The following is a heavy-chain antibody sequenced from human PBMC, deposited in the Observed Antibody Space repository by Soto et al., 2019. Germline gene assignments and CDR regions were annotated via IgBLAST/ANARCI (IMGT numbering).Heavy chain of an antibody. CDR1: GFTFSSYA. V-gene: IGHV3-23*01. D-gene: IGHD2-15*01. CDR2: ISGSGGST. Sequence: HPGGSLRLSCAASGFTFSSYAMSWVRQAPGKGLEWVSAISGSGGSTYYADSVKGRFTISRDNSKNTLYLQMNSLRAEDTAVYYCATLYCSGGSCYSSAMVPVDYWGQGTLVTVSS. J-gene: IGHJ4*02. CDR3: ATLYCSGGSCYSSAMVPVDY.